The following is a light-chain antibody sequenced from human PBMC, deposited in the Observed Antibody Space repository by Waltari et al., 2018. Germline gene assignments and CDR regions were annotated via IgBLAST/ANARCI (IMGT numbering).Light chain of an antibody. Sequence: EIVLTQSPDFQSVTPKEQVTMTCRASQSIGSHLHWYQQKPDQCPRLLIKYASQSLAGVPSSVSGSGSGTDFTLTIKSLEAEDAATYFCHQSSTLPQTFGQGTRVEIK. CDR1: QSIGSH. J-gene: IGKJ1*01. CDR3: HQSSTLPQT. V-gene: IGKV6-21*01. CDR2: YAS.